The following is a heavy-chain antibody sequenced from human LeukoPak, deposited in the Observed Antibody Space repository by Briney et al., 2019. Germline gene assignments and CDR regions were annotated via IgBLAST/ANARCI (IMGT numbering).Heavy chain of an antibody. J-gene: IGHJ4*02. Sequence: GGSLRLFCAASGFTFSSYGMHWVRQAPGKGLEWVAVTWYDGSIRYYADSVKGRFSISRDNIKNTVYLQMNSLRAEDTAVYYCARGYYGTGKFDYWGQGTLVTVSS. CDR1: GFTFSSYG. D-gene: IGHD3-10*01. CDR3: ARGYYGTGKFDY. CDR2: TWYDGSIR. V-gene: IGHV3-33*08.